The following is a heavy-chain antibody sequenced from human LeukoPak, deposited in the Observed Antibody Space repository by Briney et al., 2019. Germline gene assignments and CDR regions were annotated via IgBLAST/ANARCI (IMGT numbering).Heavy chain of an antibody. Sequence: SETLSLTCTVSGGSISSSSYYRGWIRQPPGKGLEWIGSIYYSGSTYYNPSLKSRVTISVDTSKNQFSLKLSSVTAADTAVYYCARDSVQLTVAGSYYFDYWGQGTLVTVSS. CDR2: IYYSGST. V-gene: IGHV4-39*07. CDR3: ARDSVQLTVAGSYYFDY. D-gene: IGHD6-19*01. CDR1: GGSISSSSYY. J-gene: IGHJ4*02.